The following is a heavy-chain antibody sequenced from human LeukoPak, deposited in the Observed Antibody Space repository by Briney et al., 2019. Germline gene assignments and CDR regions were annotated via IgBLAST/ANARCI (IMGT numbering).Heavy chain of an antibody. CDR2: ISWNSGSI. Sequence: GRSLRLSCAASGFTFDDYAMHWVRQAPGKGLEWVSGISWNSGSIGYADSVKGRFTISRDNAKNSLYLQMNSLRSEDTAVYYCAREERSAAAGYYYGMDVWGQGTTVTVSS. CDR3: AREERSAAAGYYYGMDV. J-gene: IGHJ6*02. CDR1: GFTFDDYA. V-gene: IGHV3-9*01. D-gene: IGHD6-13*01.